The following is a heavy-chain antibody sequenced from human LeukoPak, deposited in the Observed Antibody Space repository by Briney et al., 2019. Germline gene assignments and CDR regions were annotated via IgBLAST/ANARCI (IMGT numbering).Heavy chain of an antibody. CDR1: GFTFSSYA. V-gene: IGHV3-23*01. Sequence: GGSLRLSCAASGFTFSSYAMSRVRQAPGKGLEWVSAISGSGGSTYYADSVKGRLTISRDNSKNTLYLQMNSLRAEDTAVYYCARGKQQLVPRTFDYWGQGTLVTVSS. CDR3: ARGKQQLVPRTFDY. J-gene: IGHJ4*02. D-gene: IGHD6-13*01. CDR2: ISGSGGST.